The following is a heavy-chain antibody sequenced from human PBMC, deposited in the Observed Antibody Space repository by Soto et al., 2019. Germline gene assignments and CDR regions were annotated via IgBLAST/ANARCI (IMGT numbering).Heavy chain of an antibody. CDR3: ASQLFHGLMPTAPGGGYFDN. Sequence: GGSLSLSCAASGFTFSDWAMCWVRQAPGKGLEWVSTIFSSGNAQYADSVKGRFTISRDNSRNTLHLQMISVRAEDTAVYYCASQLFHGLMPTAPGGGYFDNWGQGSLVTVSS. CDR2: IFSSGNA. CDR1: GFTFSDWA. V-gene: IGHV3-23*05. D-gene: IGHD2-21*01. J-gene: IGHJ4*02.